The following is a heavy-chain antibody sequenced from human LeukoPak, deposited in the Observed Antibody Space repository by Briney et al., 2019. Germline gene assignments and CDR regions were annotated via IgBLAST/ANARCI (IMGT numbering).Heavy chain of an antibody. CDR2: INHSGST. D-gene: IGHD4-23*01. J-gene: IGHJ1*01. CDR1: GGSFRGYY. Sequence: SETLSLTCAVYGGSFRGYYWSWIRQPPGKGLEWIGEINHSGSTNYNPSLKSRVTISLDTSKNQFSLKLSSVTAADTAVYYCARAYGGNSQYFQHWGQGTLVTVSS. V-gene: IGHV4-34*01. CDR3: ARAYGGNSQYFQH.